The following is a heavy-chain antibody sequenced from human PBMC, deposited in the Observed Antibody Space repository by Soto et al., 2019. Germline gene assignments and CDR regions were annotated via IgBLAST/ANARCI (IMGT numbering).Heavy chain of an antibody. J-gene: IGHJ4*02. Sequence: PSETLSLTCAVYGGSFSGYYWSWIRQPPGKGLEWIGEINHSGSTNYNPSLKSRVTISVDTSKNQFSLKLSSVTAADTAVYYCARSQGNFDYWGQGTLVTVSS. V-gene: IGHV4-34*01. CDR3: ARSQGNFDY. CDR2: INHSGST. CDR1: GGSFSGYY.